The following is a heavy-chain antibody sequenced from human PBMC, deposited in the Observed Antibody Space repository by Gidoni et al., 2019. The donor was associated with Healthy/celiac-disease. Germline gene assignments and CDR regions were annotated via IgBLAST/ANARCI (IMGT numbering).Heavy chain of an antibody. V-gene: IGHV1-46*01. J-gene: IGHJ4*02. CDR3: ARGPRISRLRHTAAVAGEDFDY. CDR2: INPSGGST. D-gene: IGHD6-19*01. CDR1: GYTFTSYY. Sequence: QVQLVQSGAEVKKPGSSVKVSCQASGYTFTSYYMHCVRQAPGQGLEWMGIINPSGGSTSYEQKFQGRVTMTRDTSTSTVYMELSSLRSEDTAVYYGARGPRISRLRHTAAVAGEDFDYWGQGTLVTVSS.